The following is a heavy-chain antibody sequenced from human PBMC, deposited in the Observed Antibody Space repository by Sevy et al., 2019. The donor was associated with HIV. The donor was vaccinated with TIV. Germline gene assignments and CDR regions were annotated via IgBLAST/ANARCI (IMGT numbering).Heavy chain of an antibody. CDR3: ARASQQLVLLREYYFDY. J-gene: IGHJ4*02. Sequence: GGSLRLSCAASGFTVNIYSMNWVRQAPGKGLEWVSSISSSSSYIYYADSLKGRSPGSSDNAKNSLYLQMNSLRAEDTAVYYCARASQQLVLLREYYFDYWGQGTLVTVSS. CDR1: GFTVNIYS. CDR2: ISSSSSYI. D-gene: IGHD6-13*01. V-gene: IGHV3-21*01.